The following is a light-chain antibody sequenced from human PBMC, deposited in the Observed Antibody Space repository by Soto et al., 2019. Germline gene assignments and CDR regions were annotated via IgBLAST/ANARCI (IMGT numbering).Light chain of an antibody. CDR1: QGIGTY. J-gene: IGKJ1*01. V-gene: IGKV1-27*01. CDR3: QKYNSAPRT. Sequence: DIQMTQSPSSLSSSLGDRVTITCRATQGIGTYLAWYQQKPGPAPKLLIYAASTLKSGVPSRFSGRGSGTDFTLTISSLQPEDVATYYWQKYNSAPRTFGQGTRVEI. CDR2: AAS.